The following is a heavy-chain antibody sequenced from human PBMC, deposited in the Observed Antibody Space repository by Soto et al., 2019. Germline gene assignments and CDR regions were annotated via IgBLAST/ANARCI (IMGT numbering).Heavy chain of an antibody. J-gene: IGHJ4*02. CDR1: GFTFSSYS. CDR2: ISSSSSYI. Sequence: PGGSLRLSCAASGFTFSSYSMNWVRQAPGKGLEWVSSISSSSSYIYYADSVKGRFTISRDNAKNSLYLQMNSLRAEDTAVYYCARVRRDGYNYDFDYWGQGTLVTVSS. V-gene: IGHV3-21*01. D-gene: IGHD5-12*01. CDR3: ARVRRDGYNYDFDY.